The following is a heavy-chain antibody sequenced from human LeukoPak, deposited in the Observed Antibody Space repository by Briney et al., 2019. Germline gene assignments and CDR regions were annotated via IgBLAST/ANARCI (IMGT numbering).Heavy chain of an antibody. CDR3: VRDNPRCCGVIPANIDDY. V-gene: IGHV3-48*01. CDR1: GFTFSRDS. Sequence: PGRSLRLSCAASGFTFSRDSMDWVRQAPGKGLEWVSYINGGGSPIFYADSVRGRFTISRDNAKNSLHLQMNSLRAEDTAVYYCVRDNPRCCGVIPANIDDYWGQGTLVTVSS. J-gene: IGHJ4*02. D-gene: IGHD2-21*01. CDR2: INGGGSPI.